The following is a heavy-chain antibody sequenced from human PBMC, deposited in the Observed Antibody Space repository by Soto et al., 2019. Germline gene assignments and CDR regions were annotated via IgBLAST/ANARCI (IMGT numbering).Heavy chain of an antibody. J-gene: IGHJ4*02. V-gene: IGHV4-59*01. CDR2: IYYSGST. CDR3: ARDLRYFDS. D-gene: IGHD3-9*01. Sequence: QVQLQESGPGLVKPSETLSLTCTVSGGSISSYYWSWIRQPPGKGLEWIGYIYYSGSTNYNPSLKSRVTISVDTSKNQFSLKLSSVTAADTAVYYCARDLRYFDSWGQGTLVTVSS. CDR1: GGSISSYY.